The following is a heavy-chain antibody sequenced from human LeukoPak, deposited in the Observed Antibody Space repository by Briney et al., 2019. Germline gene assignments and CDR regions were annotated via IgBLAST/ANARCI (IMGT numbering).Heavy chain of an antibody. CDR2: IIPIFGTA. D-gene: IGHD4-17*01. V-gene: IGHV1-69*01. CDR1: GGTFSSYA. Sequence: GSSVKVSCKASGGTFSSYAISWVRQAPGQGLEWMGGIIPIFGTANYAQKFQGRVTITADESTSTAYMELSSLRSEDTAVYYCAENYGDYPYNWFDPWGQGTLVTVSS. CDR3: AENYGDYPYNWFDP. J-gene: IGHJ5*02.